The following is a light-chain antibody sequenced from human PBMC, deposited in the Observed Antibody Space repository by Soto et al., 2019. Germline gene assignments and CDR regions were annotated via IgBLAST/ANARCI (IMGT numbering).Light chain of an antibody. CDR2: GAS. CDR3: QQYYDGYS. J-gene: IGKJ2*03. Sequence: VVLTQSPATLSVSPGDRATLSCRASQSVNNRLAWYQQKPGQAPRLLIYGASTRATGIPARFSGSGSGTEFTLTISSLQSEDFAVYYCQQYYDGYSFGQGTKLDI. V-gene: IGKV3-15*01. CDR1: QSVNNR.